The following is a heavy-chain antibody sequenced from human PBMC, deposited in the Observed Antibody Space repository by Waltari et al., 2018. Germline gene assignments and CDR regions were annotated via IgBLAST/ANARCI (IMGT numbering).Heavy chain of an antibody. V-gene: IGHV4-34*01. CDR2: INHSGST. D-gene: IGHD4-17*01. J-gene: IGHJ4*02. Sequence: QVQLQQWGAGLLKPSETLSLTCAVYGGSFSGYYWSWIRQPPGKGLEWIGEINHSGSTNYNPSLKSRVTISVDTSKNQFSLKLSSVTAADTAVYYCARERSDYGGNFWYFDYWGQGTLVTVSS. CDR3: ARERSDYGGNFWYFDY. CDR1: GGSFSGYY.